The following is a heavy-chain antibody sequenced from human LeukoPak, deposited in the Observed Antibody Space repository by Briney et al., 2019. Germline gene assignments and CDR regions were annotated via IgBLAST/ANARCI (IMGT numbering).Heavy chain of an antibody. Sequence: SETLSLTCTVSGGSISSYYWSWMRQPPGKGLEWIGYIYYSGSTNYNPSLKSRVTISVDTSKNQFSLKLSSVTAADTAVYYCARRPFFVGAFDIWGQGTMVTVSS. CDR2: IYYSGST. CDR3: ARRPFFVGAFDI. CDR1: GGSISSYY. D-gene: IGHD1-26*01. J-gene: IGHJ3*02. V-gene: IGHV4-59*08.